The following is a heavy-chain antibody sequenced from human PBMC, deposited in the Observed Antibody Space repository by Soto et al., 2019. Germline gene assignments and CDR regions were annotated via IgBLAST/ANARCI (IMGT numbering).Heavy chain of an antibody. Sequence: SGPTLVKPTQTLTLTCTFSGFSLSTSGVGVGWIRQPPGKALEWLALIYWDDDKRYSPSLKSRLTITKDTSKNQVVLTMTNMDPVDTATYYCAHRHYGAHTGGFDPWGQGTLVTVSS. CDR1: GFSLSTSGVG. CDR3: AHRHYGAHTGGFDP. J-gene: IGHJ5*02. D-gene: IGHD4-17*01. CDR2: IYWDDDK. V-gene: IGHV2-5*02.